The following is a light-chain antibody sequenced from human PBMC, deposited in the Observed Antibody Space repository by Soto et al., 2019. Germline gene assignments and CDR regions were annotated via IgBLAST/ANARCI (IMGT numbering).Light chain of an antibody. J-gene: IGLJ2*01. Sequence: QSVLTQPPSASGTPGQRVTISCSGSSSNIGSNTVNWYQQLPGTAPKLRIYSNNQRPSGVPDRFSGSKSGTSASLAISGLQAEDEADYYCAAWDDSLKGVVFGGGTQLTVL. CDR1: SSNIGSNT. CDR3: AAWDDSLKGVV. CDR2: SNN. V-gene: IGLV1-44*01.